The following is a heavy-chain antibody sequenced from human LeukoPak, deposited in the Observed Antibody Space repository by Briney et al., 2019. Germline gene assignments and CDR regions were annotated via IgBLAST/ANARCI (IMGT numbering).Heavy chain of an antibody. CDR2: INKIGNRI. J-gene: IGHJ4*02. CDR3: ARDWRYSFDF. D-gene: IGHD3-3*01. CDR1: GFSFSSYS. Sequence: PGGSLRLSCAVSGFSFSSYSVNWVRQAPGKGLEWVSYINKIGNRIYYADSVKGRFTISTDNVKNSLYLQMNSLRDEDTAVYYCARDWRYSFDFWGQGALVTVSS. V-gene: IGHV3-48*02.